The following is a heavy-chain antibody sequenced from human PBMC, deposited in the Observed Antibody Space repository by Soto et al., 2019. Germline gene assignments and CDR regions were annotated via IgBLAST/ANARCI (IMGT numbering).Heavy chain of an antibody. CDR1: GGTFSSYA. D-gene: IGHD3-10*01. V-gene: IGHV1-69*13. CDR2: IIPIFGTA. J-gene: IGHJ6*02. Sequence: SVKVSCKASGGTFSSYAISWVRQAPGQGLEWMGGIIPIFGTANYAQKFQGRVTITADESTSTAYMELSSLRSEDTAVYYCARVCTYYYGSGRPKSIRTYYYYGMDVWGQGTTVTVSS. CDR3: ARVCTYYYGSGRPKSIRTYYYYGMDV.